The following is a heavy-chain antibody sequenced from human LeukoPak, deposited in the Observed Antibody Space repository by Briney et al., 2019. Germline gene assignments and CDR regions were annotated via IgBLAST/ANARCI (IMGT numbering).Heavy chain of an antibody. CDR2: IYYSGST. Sequence: PSETLSLTCTVSGGSISSSSYYWGWIRQPPGKGLEWIGSIYYSGSTYYNPSLESRVTISVDTSKNQFSLKLSSVTAADTAVYYYARDRYDSSGYYTGVNWFHPWGQGTLVTVSS. CDR1: GGSISSSSYY. V-gene: IGHV4-39*07. CDR3: ARDRYDSSGYYTGVNWFHP. J-gene: IGHJ5*02. D-gene: IGHD3-22*01.